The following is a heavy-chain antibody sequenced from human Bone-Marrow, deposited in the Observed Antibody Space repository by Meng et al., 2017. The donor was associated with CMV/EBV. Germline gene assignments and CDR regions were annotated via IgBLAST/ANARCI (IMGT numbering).Heavy chain of an antibody. CDR3: ARDIERWNVPGHYYYGMDV. Sequence: GESLKISCAASGFTFSSYGMHWVRQAPGKGLEWVTFIRYAGNNKYYADSVKGRFTISRDNSKNTLYLHMDSLRAEDTAVYYCARDIERWNVPGHYYYGMDVWGQGTTVTVSS. CDR1: GFTFSSYG. V-gene: IGHV3-30*02. J-gene: IGHJ6*02. D-gene: IGHD1-1*01. CDR2: IRYAGNNK.